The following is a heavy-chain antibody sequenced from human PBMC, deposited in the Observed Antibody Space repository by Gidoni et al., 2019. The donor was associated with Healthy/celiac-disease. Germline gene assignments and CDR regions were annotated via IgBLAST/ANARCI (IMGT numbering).Heavy chain of an antibody. V-gene: IGHV3-23*04. CDR3: AKAGRIQLFPYY. D-gene: IGHD5-18*01. CDR2: ISSSGGST. CDR1: GFTFSSYA. Sequence: EVQPVASGGGLLQPGGSLRPSRAASGFTFSSYAMSWVRQAPGKGLAWVSAISSSGGSTYYADSVKGRFTISRDNSKNTLYLQMNSLGAEDTAVYYCAKAGRIQLFPYYWGQGTLVTVSS. J-gene: IGHJ4*02.